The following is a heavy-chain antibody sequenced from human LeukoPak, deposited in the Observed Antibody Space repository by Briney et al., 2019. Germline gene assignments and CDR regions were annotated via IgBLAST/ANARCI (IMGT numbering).Heavy chain of an antibody. J-gene: IGHJ3*02. V-gene: IGHV1-18*01. CDR3: ARTGGYDPQLAFDI. Sequence: ASVKVSCKASGYTFTSYGISWVRQAPGQGLEWMGWISTYNGNTNYAQKFQGRVAMTTDTSTNTAYMDLRSLRFDDTAVYYCARTGGYDPQLAFDIWGQGTLFTVSP. CDR1: GYTFTSYG. D-gene: IGHD5-12*01. CDR2: ISTYNGNT.